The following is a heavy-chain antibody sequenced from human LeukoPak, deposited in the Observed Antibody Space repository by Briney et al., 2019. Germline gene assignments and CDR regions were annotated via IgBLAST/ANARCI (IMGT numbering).Heavy chain of an antibody. CDR3: ARDLYGDHANDY. D-gene: IGHD4-17*01. J-gene: IGHJ4*02. CDR1: GFTFSIYT. Sequence: GGSLRLSCAASGFTFSIYTMNWVREAPGKGLEWVSSITSSSYIYYSDSVKGRFTISRDNAKNSLYLQMNSLRAEDTAVYYCARDLYGDHANDYWGQGTLVTVSS. CDR2: ITSSSYI. V-gene: IGHV3-21*01.